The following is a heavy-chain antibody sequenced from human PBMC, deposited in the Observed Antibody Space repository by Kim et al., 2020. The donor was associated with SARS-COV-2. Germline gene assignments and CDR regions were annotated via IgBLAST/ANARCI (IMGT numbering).Heavy chain of an antibody. D-gene: IGHD2-15*01. CDR2: IRSKAYGGTT. Sequence: GGSLRLSCTASGFTFGDYAMSWFRQAPGKGLEWVGFIRSKAYGGTTEYAASVKGRFTISRDDSKSIAYLQMNSLKTEDTAVYYCTRVLSPRSGDAFDIWGQGTMVTVSS. V-gene: IGHV3-49*03. CDR1: GFTFGDYA. CDR3: TRVLSPRSGDAFDI. J-gene: IGHJ3*02.